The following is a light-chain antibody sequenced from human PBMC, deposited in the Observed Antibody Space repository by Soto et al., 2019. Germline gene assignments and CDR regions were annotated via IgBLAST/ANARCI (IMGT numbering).Light chain of an antibody. CDR1: SGHSSYI. CDR2: LEGSGSY. Sequence: QAVVTQSSSASASLGSSVKLTCTLSSGHSSYIIAWHQQQPGKAPRYLMKLEGSGSYNTGSGVPDRFSGSSSGADRYLTISNLQFEDEADYHCETCVSNTYVFGTGTKVTVL. V-gene: IGLV4-60*02. CDR3: ETCVSNTYV. J-gene: IGLJ1*01.